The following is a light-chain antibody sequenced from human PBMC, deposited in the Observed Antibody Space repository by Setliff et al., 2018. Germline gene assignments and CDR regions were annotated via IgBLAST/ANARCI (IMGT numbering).Light chain of an antibody. CDR3: CSFTSSSTLPYV. CDR2: DVS. CDR1: SSDVGGYNL. Sequence: QSALAQPASVSGSPGQSITISCTGTSSDVGGYNLVSWYQQHPGKVPRLMIYDVSNRPSGVSNRFSGSKIGNTASLTISWLQTEDEADYYCCSFTSSSTLPYVFGTGTKVTGL. V-gene: IGLV2-14*03. J-gene: IGLJ1*01.